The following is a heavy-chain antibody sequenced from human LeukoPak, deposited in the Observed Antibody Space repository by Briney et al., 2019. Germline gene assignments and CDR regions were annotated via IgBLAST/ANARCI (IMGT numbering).Heavy chain of an antibody. V-gene: IGHV1-69*01. Sequence: SSVKVSCKASGGTFSSYAISWVRQAPGQGLEWMGGIIPIFGTANYAQKFQGRVTITADESTSTAYMELSSLRSEDTAVYYCAHDRRLLHHYYYMDVWGKGPRSPSP. CDR2: IIPIFGTA. CDR3: AHDRRLLHHYYYMDV. CDR1: GGTFSSYA. J-gene: IGHJ6*03. D-gene: IGHD3-3*01.